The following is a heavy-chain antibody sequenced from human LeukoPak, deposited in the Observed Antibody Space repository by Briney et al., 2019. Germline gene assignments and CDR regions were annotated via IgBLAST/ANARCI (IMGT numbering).Heavy chain of an antibody. CDR2: ICPGDSDT. CDR3: ATQTPGGSENCYGFHI. Sequence: GESLKISCQGSGYRFSHYWIGWVRQMPGKGLECMGIICPGDSDTKYSPSFQGQVTFSADKSINTAYLQWSSLKASDTAMYYCATQTPGGSENCYGFHIWGQGTMVTVSS. V-gene: IGHV5-51*01. CDR1: GYRFSHYW. J-gene: IGHJ3*02. D-gene: IGHD3-10*01.